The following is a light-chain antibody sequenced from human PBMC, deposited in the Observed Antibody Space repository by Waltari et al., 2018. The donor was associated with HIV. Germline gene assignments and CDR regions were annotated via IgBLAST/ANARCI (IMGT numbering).Light chain of an antibody. J-gene: IGLJ3*02. CDR1: NNDIGLFNY. CDR3: SSSSSSGSVL. V-gene: IGLV2-14*01. CDR2: YVT. Sequence: QSALTQPVSVSGSPGVSITIPCVGTNNDIGLFNYVSWYRHLPDIPPPLVIYYVTRRPSGVSSRFSGSKSGNPAPLTISGLQTDDEGHYYCSSSSSSGSVLFGGGTKVTV.